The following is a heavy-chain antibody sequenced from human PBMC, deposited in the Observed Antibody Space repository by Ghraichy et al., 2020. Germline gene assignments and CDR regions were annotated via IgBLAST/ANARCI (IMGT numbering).Heavy chain of an antibody. D-gene: IGHD3-10*01. V-gene: IGHV3-7*03. CDR3: ARHDAESYGSDSYRWFDP. CDR1: QLSFSSHW. J-gene: IGHJ5*02. Sequence: GGSLRLSCAASQLSFSSHWMAWVRQAPGRGLEWVASITQGGNDKYYEDSVKGRFTISRDNARKSVYLHMNDLRAEDTAVYYCARHDAESYGSDSYRWFDPWGHGTLVTVSS. CDR2: ITQGGNDK.